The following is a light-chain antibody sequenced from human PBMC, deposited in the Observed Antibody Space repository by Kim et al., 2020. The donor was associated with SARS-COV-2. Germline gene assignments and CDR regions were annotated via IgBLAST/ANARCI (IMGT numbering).Light chain of an antibody. CDR2: WAS. V-gene: IGKV4-1*01. J-gene: IGKJ2*01. Sequence: DIVMTQSLDSLAVSLGERATINCKSSQSVLYSSNNKNYLAWYQQQPGQPPKLLIYWASTRESGVPDRFSGSGSGTDFTLTISSLQAEDVAGYYCQQYYSTPYTFGQGTKLEI. CDR3: QQYYSTPYT. CDR1: QSVLYSSNNKNY.